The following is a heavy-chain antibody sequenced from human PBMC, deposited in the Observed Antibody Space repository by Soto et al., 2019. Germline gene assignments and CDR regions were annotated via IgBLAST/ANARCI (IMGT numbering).Heavy chain of an antibody. CDR2: INPSGGST. J-gene: IGHJ3*02. D-gene: IGHD3-10*01. Sequence: ASVKVSCKASGYTFTSYYMHWVRQAPGQGLEWMGIINPSGGSTSYAQKFQGRVTMTRDTSTSTVYMELSSLRSEDTAVYYCAREGLLWFGDQIWGRDAFDIWGQGTMVTV. CDR3: AREGLLWFGDQIWGRDAFDI. V-gene: IGHV1-46*01. CDR1: GYTFTSYY.